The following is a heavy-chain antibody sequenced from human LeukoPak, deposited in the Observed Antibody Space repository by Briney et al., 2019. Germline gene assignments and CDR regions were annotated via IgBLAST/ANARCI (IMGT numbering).Heavy chain of an antibody. CDR1: GGSISSYF. CDR3: ARVYCRSTSCYSRNAIDV. CDR2: IYSSGSGNT. D-gene: IGHD2-2*02. J-gene: IGHJ3*01. V-gene: IGHV4-4*07. Sequence: SETLSLTCTVSGGSISSYFWSWIRQPAGKGLEWIGRIYSSGSGNTSYNPSLKSRVTMSVDTSKNQFSLNVTSVTAADTAVYYCARVYCRSTSCYSRNAIDVWGQGTRVTVSS.